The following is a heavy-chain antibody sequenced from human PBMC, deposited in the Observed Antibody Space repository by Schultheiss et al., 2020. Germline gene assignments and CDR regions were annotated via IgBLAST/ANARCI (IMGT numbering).Heavy chain of an antibody. Sequence: GGSLRLSCAASGFTFSSYGMHWVRQAPGKGLEWVSYISSSGSTIYYADSVKGRFTISRDNSKNTLYLQMNSLRAEDTAVYYCARDRRYCSGGSCLKRGWFDPWGQGTLVTVAS. CDR1: GFTFSSYG. CDR3: ARDRRYCSGGSCLKRGWFDP. J-gene: IGHJ5*02. V-gene: IGHV3-48*01. D-gene: IGHD2-15*01. CDR2: ISSSGSTI.